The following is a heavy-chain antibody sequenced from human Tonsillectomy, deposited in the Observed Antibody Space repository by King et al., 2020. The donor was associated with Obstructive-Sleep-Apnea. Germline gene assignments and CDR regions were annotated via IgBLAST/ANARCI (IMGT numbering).Heavy chain of an antibody. CDR2: IYYSGST. D-gene: IGHD1-26*01. J-gene: IGHJ3*02. Sequence: VQLQESGPGLVKPSQTLSLTCTVSGGSISSGGYYWSWIRQHPGKGLEWIGYIYYSGSTYYNPSLKSRVTISVDTSKNQFSLKLSSVTAADTAAYYCARERVGGSYPFDIWGQGTMVTVSS. CDR1: GGSISSGGYY. V-gene: IGHV4-31*03. CDR3: ARERVGGSYPFDI.